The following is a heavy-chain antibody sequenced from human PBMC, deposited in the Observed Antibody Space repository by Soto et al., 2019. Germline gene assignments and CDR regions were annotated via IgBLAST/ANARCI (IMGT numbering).Heavy chain of an antibody. CDR1: GFTFSSYW. CDR2: INNDGRST. CDR3: VSDESNSPSGIDI. D-gene: IGHD3-10*01. V-gene: IGHV3-74*01. Sequence: EVQLVESGGDLVQPGGSLRLSCAASGFTFSSYWMHWVRQTPEKGLVWVTHINNDGRSTTYADSVKGRFTISRDNAKNTLYLQMNNLKAEDTAVYYCVSDESNSPSGIDIWGQGTKVTVSS. J-gene: IGHJ3*02.